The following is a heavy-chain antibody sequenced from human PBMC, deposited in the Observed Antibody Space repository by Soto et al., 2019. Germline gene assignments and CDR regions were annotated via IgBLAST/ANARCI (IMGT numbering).Heavy chain of an antibody. J-gene: IGHJ5*02. CDR3: ARRVVLLWFGELPWFDP. CDR1: GYNFNGYA. CDR2: ISAYNGNT. D-gene: IGHD3-10*01. V-gene: IGHV1-18*04. Sequence: ASVKVSCKASGYNFNGYAIHWVRQAPGQGLEWMGWISAYNGNTKYSQKIQGRVTITTDTSTSTTYMELRSLRSDDTAVYYCARRVVLLWFGELPWFDPWGQGTLVTVSS.